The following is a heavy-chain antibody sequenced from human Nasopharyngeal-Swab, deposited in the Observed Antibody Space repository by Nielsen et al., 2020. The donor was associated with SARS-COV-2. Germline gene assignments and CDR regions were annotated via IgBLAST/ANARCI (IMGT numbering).Heavy chain of an antibody. CDR1: GGSFSGYY. V-gene: IGHV4-34*01. CDR2: VNHSGST. Sequence: SETLSLTCAVYGGSFSGYYWSWIRQPPGKGLEWIGEVNHSGSTNYNPSLKSRVTISVDTSKNQFSLKLSSVTAAETAVYYCARSTYYDILTGYYFLYYFDYWGQGTLVTVSS. J-gene: IGHJ4*02. CDR3: ARSTYYDILTGYYFLYYFDY. D-gene: IGHD3-9*01.